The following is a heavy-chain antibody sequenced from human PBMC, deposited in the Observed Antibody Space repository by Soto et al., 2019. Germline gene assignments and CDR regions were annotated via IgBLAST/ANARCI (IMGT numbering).Heavy chain of an antibody. CDR1: GGSISSGGYY. CDR3: ARVRVPLQQRTPGEIFDY. CDR2: IYYSGST. Sequence: PSETLSLTCTVSGGSISSGGYYWSWIRQHPGKGLEWIGYIYYSGSTYYNPSLKSRVTISVDRSKNQFSLKLSSVTAADTAVYYCARVRVPLQQRTPGEIFDYWGQGTLVTVSS. J-gene: IGHJ4*02. D-gene: IGHD4-4*01. V-gene: IGHV4-31*03.